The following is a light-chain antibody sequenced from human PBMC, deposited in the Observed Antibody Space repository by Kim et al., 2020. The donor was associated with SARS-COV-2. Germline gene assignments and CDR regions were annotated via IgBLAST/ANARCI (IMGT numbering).Light chain of an antibody. J-gene: IGKJ2*01. CDR3: QQYNSYSEYT. V-gene: IGKV1-5*01. CDR2: DAS. Sequence: ASEGDRVTSTCRASQSINTWLAWYQQKPGKAPKLLIYDASSLESGVPFRFSGSGSGTEFTLTISGLQPDDFATYYCQQYNSYSEYTFGQGTKLEI. CDR1: QSINTW.